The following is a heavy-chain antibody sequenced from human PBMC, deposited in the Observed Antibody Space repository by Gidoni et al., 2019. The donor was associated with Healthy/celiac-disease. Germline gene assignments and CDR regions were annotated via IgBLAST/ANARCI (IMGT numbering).Heavy chain of an antibody. CDR1: GGSFSGYY. D-gene: IGHD6-13*01. J-gene: IGHJ6*02. V-gene: IGHV4-34*01. CDR3: ARRPYSSSWYDYYYGMDV. CDR2: INHCGST. Sequence: QAQLQQWGAGSLKPPETLSLTCAVYGGSFSGYYWGWTRQPPGKGLEWIGEINHCGSTNYNPSLKSRVTISVDTSKNQFSLKLSSVTAADTAVYYCARRPYSSSWYDYYYGMDVWGQGTTVTVSS.